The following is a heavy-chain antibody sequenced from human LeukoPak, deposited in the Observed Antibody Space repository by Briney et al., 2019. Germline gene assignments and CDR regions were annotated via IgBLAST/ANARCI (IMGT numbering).Heavy chain of an antibody. V-gene: IGHV1-46*01. Sequence: ASVKVSCKASGYTFTSYCMHWVRQAPGQGLEWMGIINPSGGSTSYAQKFQGRVTMTRDTSTSTVYMELSSLRSEDTAVYYCARDVAIAAAGYYFDYWGQGTLVTVSS. CDR3: ARDVAIAAAGYYFDY. D-gene: IGHD6-13*01. CDR1: GYTFTSYC. J-gene: IGHJ4*02. CDR2: INPSGGST.